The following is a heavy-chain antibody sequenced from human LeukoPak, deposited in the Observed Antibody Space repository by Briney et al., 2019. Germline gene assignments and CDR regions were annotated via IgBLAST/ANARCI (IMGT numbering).Heavy chain of an antibody. CDR2: ISAYNGNI. CDR3: ARGSAYSSGWYLYY. Sequence: ASVKVSCKASGGTFSSYAISWVRQAPGQGLEWMGWISAYNGNINYAQKLQGRVTMTTDTSTSTAYLELRSLRSDDTAVYYCARGSAYSSGWYLYYWGQGTLVTVSS. D-gene: IGHD6-19*01. J-gene: IGHJ4*02. CDR1: GGTFSSYA. V-gene: IGHV1-18*01.